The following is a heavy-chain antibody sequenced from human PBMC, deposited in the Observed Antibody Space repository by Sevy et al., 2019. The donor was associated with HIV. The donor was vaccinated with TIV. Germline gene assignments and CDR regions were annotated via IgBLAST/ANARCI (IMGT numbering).Heavy chain of an antibody. CDR2: ISSSSSYI. Sequence: GGSLRLSCAASGFTFSSYSMNWVRQAPGKGLEWVSSISSSSSYIYYADSVKGRFTISRDNAKNSLYLQMNSLRAEDTAVYYCARETSIGGATNDAFDIWGQGTMVTVSS. V-gene: IGHV3-21*01. J-gene: IGHJ3*02. CDR1: GFTFSSYS. CDR3: ARETSIGGATNDAFDI. D-gene: IGHD1-26*01.